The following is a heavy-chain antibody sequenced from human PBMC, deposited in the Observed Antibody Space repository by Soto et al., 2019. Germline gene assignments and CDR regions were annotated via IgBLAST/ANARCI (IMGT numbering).Heavy chain of an antibody. V-gene: IGHV3-23*01. D-gene: IGHD3-22*01. J-gene: IGHJ5*02. CDR3: AKVGYYDSSGHNWFDP. Sequence: PGGSLRLSCAVSGFTFSSYVMSWVRQAPGKGLEWVSAISGSGGSTYYADSVKGRFTISRDNSKNTLYLQMNSLRADDTAVYYCAKVGYYDSSGHNWFDPWGQGTLVTSPQ. CDR1: GFTFSSYV. CDR2: ISGSGGST.